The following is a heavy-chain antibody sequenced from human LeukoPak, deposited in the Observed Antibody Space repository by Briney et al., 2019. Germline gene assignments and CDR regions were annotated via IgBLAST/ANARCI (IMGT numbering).Heavy chain of an antibody. D-gene: IGHD2-21*02. CDR3: ATYYCGGDCYSGNFDY. V-gene: IGHV4-39*01. CDR2: IYYSGST. Sequence: PSETLSLACTVSGGSISTRSYYWGWIRQPPGKGLEWTGTIYYSGSTYYNPSRKSRVTISVDISKKQFFLKLSSLTAADTAVYYCATYYCGGDCYSGNFDYWGEGTLVTASS. CDR1: GGSISTRSYY. J-gene: IGHJ4*02.